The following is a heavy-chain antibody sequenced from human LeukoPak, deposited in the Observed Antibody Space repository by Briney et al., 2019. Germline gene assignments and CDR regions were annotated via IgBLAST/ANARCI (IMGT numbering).Heavy chain of an antibody. V-gene: IGHV1-8*01. J-gene: IGHJ5*02. Sequence: GASVKVSCKASGYTFTSYDINWVRQATGQGLEWMGWMNPNSGNTGYAQKFQGRVTMTRNTSISTAYMELSSLRSEDTAVYYCAILTGTFFGNWFDPWGQGTLATVSS. CDR3: AILTGTFFGNWFDP. CDR1: GYTFTSYD. D-gene: IGHD1-7*01. CDR2: MNPNSGNT.